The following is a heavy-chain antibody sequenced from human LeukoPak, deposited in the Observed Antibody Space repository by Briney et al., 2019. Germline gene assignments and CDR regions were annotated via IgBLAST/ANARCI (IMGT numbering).Heavy chain of an antibody. D-gene: IGHD6-19*01. J-gene: IGHJ4*02. CDR3: ARNVGWYSHDS. CDR1: GDSLSSHY. V-gene: IGHV4-59*08. CDR2: IYGSGST. Sequence: SETLSLTCTVSGDSLSSHYWSWIRQPPGRGLEWIGYIYGSGSTHYDPSLRSRVTISEDTSKNQFSLKLTSVTAADTAVYYCARNVGWYSHDSWGQGTLVTVSS.